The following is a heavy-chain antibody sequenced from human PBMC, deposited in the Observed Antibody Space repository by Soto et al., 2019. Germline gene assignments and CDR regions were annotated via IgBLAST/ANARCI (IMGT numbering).Heavy chain of an antibody. CDR3: TRETVAGITGLDY. Sequence: GGSLRLSCASSGFNVVAFAVNWVRQAPGKGLEWVSGISVSDAFIYYADSVRGRFSISRDASENILYLQMDSLRVDDTALYYCTRETVAGITGLDYWGPGTLVTVSS. CDR2: ISVSDAFI. CDR1: GFNVVAFA. V-gene: IGHV3-23*01. J-gene: IGHJ4*02. D-gene: IGHD1-20*01.